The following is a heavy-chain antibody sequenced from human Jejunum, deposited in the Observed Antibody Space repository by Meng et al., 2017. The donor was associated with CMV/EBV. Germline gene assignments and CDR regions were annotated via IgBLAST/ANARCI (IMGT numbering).Heavy chain of an antibody. V-gene: IGHV4-39*07. D-gene: IGHD2-21*01. CDR1: GSAINFSYYY. CDR2: IYYTGTP. CDR3: ARDRGPIQAWIADDVFDI. Sequence: QMQLQESGPGLMKPSETLSPHWTGSGSAINFSYYYWGWFRQTPGKGREWIGSIYYTGTPFHNPSLESRVTMSVDTSKNQFSLRLSSVTAADTAVYYCARDRGPIQAWIADDVFDIWGQGTKVTVSS. J-gene: IGHJ3*02.